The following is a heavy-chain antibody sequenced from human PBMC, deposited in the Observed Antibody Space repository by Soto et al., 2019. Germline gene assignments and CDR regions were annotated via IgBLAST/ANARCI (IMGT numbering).Heavy chain of an antibody. CDR1: GYTFTSYG. CDR3: ARGGYSSGWNNWFDP. V-gene: IGHV1-18*01. Sequence: GASVKVSCKASGYTFTSYGISWVRQAPGQGLEWMGWISAYNGNTNYAQKLQGRVTMTTDTSTSTACMELRSLRSDDTAVYYCARGGYSSGWNNWFDPWGQGTLVTVSS. D-gene: IGHD6-19*01. CDR2: ISAYNGNT. J-gene: IGHJ5*02.